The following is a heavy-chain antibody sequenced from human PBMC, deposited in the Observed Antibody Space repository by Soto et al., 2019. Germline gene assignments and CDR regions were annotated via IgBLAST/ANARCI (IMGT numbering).Heavy chain of an antibody. CDR2: IYEGETT. Sequence: QLQLQESGPGLVKPSETLSLTCAVSGASISRTGFHWGWIRQPPGQGLEWSGSIYEGETTFYNSSLKSRVTISADTSKNHFSLKLSSVTAADTAVYYCARRGSGHTFDYWGQGTLVTVSS. CDR3: ARRGSGHTFDY. J-gene: IGHJ4*02. D-gene: IGHD3-10*01. CDR1: GASISRTGFH. V-gene: IGHV4-39*01.